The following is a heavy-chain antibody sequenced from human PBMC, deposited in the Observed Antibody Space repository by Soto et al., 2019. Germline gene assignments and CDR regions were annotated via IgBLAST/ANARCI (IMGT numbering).Heavy chain of an antibody. CDR2: VNPNSGGT. J-gene: IGHJ4*02. CDR3: ARGVAARRRIDY. CDR1: GYTFTGYY. Sequence: ASVKVSCKASGYTFTGYYMHWVRQAPGQGLEWMGWVNPNSGGTNYAQKFQGRVTMTRDTSISTAYMELSRLRSDDTAVYYCARGVAARRRIDYWGQGTLVTVSS. V-gene: IGHV1-2*02. D-gene: IGHD6-6*01.